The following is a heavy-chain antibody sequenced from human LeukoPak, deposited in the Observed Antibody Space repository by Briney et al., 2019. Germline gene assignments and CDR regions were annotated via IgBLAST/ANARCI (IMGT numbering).Heavy chain of an antibody. V-gene: IGHV1-69*13. CDR3: ARDIGCSGGSCYSGVVAFDI. CDR2: IIPIFGTA. D-gene: IGHD2-15*01. CDR1: GGTFSSYA. J-gene: IGHJ3*02. Sequence: SVKVSCKASGGTFSSYAISWVRQAPGQGLEWMGGIIPIFGTANYAQKFQGRVTITADESTSTAYMELSSLRSEDTAVYYCARDIGCSGGSCYSGVVAFDIWGQGTMVTVSS.